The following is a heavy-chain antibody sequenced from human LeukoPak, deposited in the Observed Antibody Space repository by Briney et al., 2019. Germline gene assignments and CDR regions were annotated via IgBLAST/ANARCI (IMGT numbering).Heavy chain of an antibody. J-gene: IGHJ4*02. Sequence: SETLSLTCTVSGASFSSTSYFWGWIRQPPGRGLEYLGNIYYSGNTYNNPSLKSRVTLSADTSKNQYSLKVTSVTAADTAVYYCARFPRSLGYFDYRGQGILVTVSP. D-gene: IGHD2-15*01. CDR1: GASFSSTSYF. V-gene: IGHV4-39*01. CDR3: ARFPRSLGYFDY. CDR2: IYYSGNT.